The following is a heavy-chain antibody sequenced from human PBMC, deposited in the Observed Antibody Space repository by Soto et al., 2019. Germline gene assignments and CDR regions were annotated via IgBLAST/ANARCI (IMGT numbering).Heavy chain of an antibody. CDR1: GYNFTSYG. J-gene: IGHJ3*02. D-gene: IGHD3-22*01. Sequence: QVQLVQSGAEVKKPGSSVKVSCKASGYNFTSYGLSWVRQAPGQGLERMGWISAYNGNTNYAQKLQGRVTMTTDTATSTAYMELRSLRSDDTAVYYCARGAPPTMIVVEGAFDIWGQGTMVTVSS. V-gene: IGHV1-18*04. CDR2: ISAYNGNT. CDR3: ARGAPPTMIVVEGAFDI.